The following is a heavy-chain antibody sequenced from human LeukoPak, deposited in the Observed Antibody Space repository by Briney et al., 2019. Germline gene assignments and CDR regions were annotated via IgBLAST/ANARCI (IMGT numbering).Heavy chain of an antibody. V-gene: IGHV4-59*01. CDR2: IYYSGST. CDR3: ARDSGSGTYF. D-gene: IGHD6-19*01. CDR1: GGSISSYY. Sequence: SSETLSLTCTVSGGSISSYYWSWIRQPPGKGLEWIGHIYYSGSTNYNPSLKSRVTISIDTSKNQFSLRLSSVTGADTAVYFCARDSGSGTYFWGQGTLVTVSS. J-gene: IGHJ4*02.